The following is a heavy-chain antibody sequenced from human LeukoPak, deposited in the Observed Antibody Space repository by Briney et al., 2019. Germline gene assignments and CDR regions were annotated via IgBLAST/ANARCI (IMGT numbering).Heavy chain of an antibody. CDR3: AKGSYSSSSDY. CDR1: GFTFSSYA. D-gene: IGHD6-6*01. V-gene: IGHV3-23*01. J-gene: IGHJ4*02. CDR2: ISGSGGST. Sequence: GGSLRLSCAASGFTFSSYAMSWVRQAPGKGLEWVSGISGSGGSTSYADSVKGRFTISRDNSKNTLYLQMNSLRAEDTAVYYGAKGSYSSSSDYWGQGTLVTVSS.